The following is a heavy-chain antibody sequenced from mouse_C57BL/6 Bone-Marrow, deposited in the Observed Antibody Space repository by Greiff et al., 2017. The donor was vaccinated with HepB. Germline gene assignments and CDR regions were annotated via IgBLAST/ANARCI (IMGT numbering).Heavy chain of an antibody. CDR2: SRNKANDYTT. J-gene: IGHJ3*01. V-gene: IGHV7-1*01. D-gene: IGHD2-1*01. Sequence: EVNLVESGGGLVQSGRSLRLSCATSGFTFSDFYMEWVRQAPGKGLEWIAASRNKANDYTTEYSASVKGRFIVSRDTSQSILYLQMNALRAEDTAIYYCARDVPLLPFAYWGQGTLVTVSA. CDR1: GFTFSDFY. CDR3: ARDVPLLPFAY.